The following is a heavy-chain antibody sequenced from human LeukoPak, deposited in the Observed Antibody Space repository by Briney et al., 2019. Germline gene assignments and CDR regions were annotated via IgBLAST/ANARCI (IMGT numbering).Heavy chain of an antibody. CDR1: GYTFTSYG. D-gene: IGHD3-22*01. Sequence: ASVKVSCKASGYTFTSYGISWVRQAPGQGLEWMGWISAYNGNTNYAQKLQGRVTMTTDTSTSTAYMELRSLRSDDTAVYYCARAPPIWDSSGYPQPGWGQGTLVTVSS. CDR2: ISAYNGNT. J-gene: IGHJ4*02. CDR3: ARAPPIWDSSGYPQPG. V-gene: IGHV1-18*01.